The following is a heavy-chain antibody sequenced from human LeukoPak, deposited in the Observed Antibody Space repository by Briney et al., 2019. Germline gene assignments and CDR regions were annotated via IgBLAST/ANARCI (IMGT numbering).Heavy chain of an antibody. V-gene: IGHV3-33*08. CDR2: IWYDGSNV. D-gene: IGHD3-22*01. J-gene: IGHJ4*02. CDR3: ARAKLDSSGYSFDY. CDR1: GFTFSSYG. Sequence: GGSLRLSCAASGFTFSSYGMHWVRQATGKALEWVAVIWYDGSNVYYADSVKGRFTISRDNSKNTLYLQMNSLRAGDTAVYYCARAKLDSSGYSFDYWGQGTLVTVSS.